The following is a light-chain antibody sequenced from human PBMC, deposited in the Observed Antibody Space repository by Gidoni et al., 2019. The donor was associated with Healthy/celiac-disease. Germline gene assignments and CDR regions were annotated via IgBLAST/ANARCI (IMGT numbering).Light chain of an antibody. CDR2: GNS. CDR1: SSNIVAGYD. V-gene: IGLV1-40*01. Sequence: QSVLTPPPSVSGAPGQRVTISCTGSSSNIVAGYDVHWYQQLPGTAPKLLIYGNSNRPSGVPDRFSGSKSGTSASLAITGLQAEDEADYYCQSYDSSLSAFVVFGGGTKLTVL. J-gene: IGLJ2*01. CDR3: QSYDSSLSAFVV.